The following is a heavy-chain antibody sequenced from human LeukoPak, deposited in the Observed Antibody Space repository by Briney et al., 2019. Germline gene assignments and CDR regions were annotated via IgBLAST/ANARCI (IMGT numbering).Heavy chain of an antibody. Sequence: ASVKVSCKASGYTFSSYGISWVRQAPGQGLEWMGWISAYNGNTNYAQKLQGRVTMTTDTSTSTAYMELRSLRSDDTAVYYCARDRSIAAAGINFDYWGQGTLATVSS. J-gene: IGHJ4*02. CDR2: ISAYNGNT. V-gene: IGHV1-18*01. CDR1: GYTFSSYG. CDR3: ARDRSIAAAGINFDY. D-gene: IGHD6-13*01.